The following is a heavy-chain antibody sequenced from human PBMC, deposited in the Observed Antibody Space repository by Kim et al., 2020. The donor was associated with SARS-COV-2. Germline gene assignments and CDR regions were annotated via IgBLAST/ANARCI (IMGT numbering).Heavy chain of an antibody. D-gene: IGHD6-13*01. V-gene: IGHV4-39*07. CDR3: ARENSSSERLFDY. CDR1: GGSISSSSYY. Sequence: SETLSLTCTVSGGSISSSSYYCGWIRQPPGNGLEWIGSIYYSGSTYYNPSLKSRVTISVDTSKNQFSLKLSSVTAADTAVYYCARENSSSERLFDYWGQGTLVTVSS. CDR2: IYYSGST. J-gene: IGHJ4*02.